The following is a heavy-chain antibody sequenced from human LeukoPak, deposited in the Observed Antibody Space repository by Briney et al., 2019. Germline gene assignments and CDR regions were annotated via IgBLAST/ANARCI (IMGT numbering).Heavy chain of an antibody. CDR1: GFTFSNYA. CDR3: AKSGGGTTKNKYYFDY. Sequence: PGGSLRLSCAASGFTFSNYAMSWVRQAPGKGLEWVSSISGSGSSTYYADSVKDRFTISRDSSKNTIYLQMNSLRAEDTAVFYCAKSGGGTTKNKYYFDYWGQGTLVTVSS. CDR2: ISGSGSST. D-gene: IGHD3-10*01. J-gene: IGHJ4*02. V-gene: IGHV3-23*01.